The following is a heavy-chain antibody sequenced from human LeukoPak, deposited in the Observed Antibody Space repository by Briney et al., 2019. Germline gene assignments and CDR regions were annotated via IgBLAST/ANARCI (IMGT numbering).Heavy chain of an antibody. D-gene: IGHD3-22*01. CDR2: TYYRSNWYN. J-gene: IGHJ4*02. Sequence: SQTLSLTCAISGDSVSISSAAWNWIRQSPSRGLEWLGRTYYRSNWYNDYAISVKSRITINPGTSKNQFSLQLNSVTPEDTGVYYCARNYHDTNGHLYYFDYWGQGTLVTVAS. CDR3: ARNYHDTNGHLYYFDY. CDR1: GDSVSISSAA. V-gene: IGHV6-1*01.